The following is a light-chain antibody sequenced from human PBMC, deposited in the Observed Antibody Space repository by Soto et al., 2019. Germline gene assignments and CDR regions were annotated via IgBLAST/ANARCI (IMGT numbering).Light chain of an antibody. Sequence: QSVLTQPPSVSGAPGQRITISCTRSSSNIGAGYDVHWYQQHPGKAPKLMIYEVSNRPSGVSNRFSGSKSGNTASLTISGLQAEDEADYYCSSYTSSSTHYVFGTGTKVTVL. CDR1: SSNIGAGYD. J-gene: IGLJ1*01. V-gene: IGLV2-14*01. CDR2: EVS. CDR3: SSYTSSSTHYV.